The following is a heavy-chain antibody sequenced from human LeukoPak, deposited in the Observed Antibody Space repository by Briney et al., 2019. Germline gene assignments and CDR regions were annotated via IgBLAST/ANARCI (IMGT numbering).Heavy chain of an antibody. Sequence: GGSLRLSCAASGFTFSSYSMNWVRQAPGKGLEWVSSISSSSSYIYYADSVKGRFTISRDNAKNSLYLQMNSLRAEDTAVYYCARDPTPYDHGDYHEYFQHWGQGTLVTVSS. CDR1: GFTFSSYS. V-gene: IGHV3-21*01. CDR3: ARDPTPYDHGDYHEYFQH. J-gene: IGHJ1*01. D-gene: IGHD4-17*01. CDR2: ISSSSSYI.